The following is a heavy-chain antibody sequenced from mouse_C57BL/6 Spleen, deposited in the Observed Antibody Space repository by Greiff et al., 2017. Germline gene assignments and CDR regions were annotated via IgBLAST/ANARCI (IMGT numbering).Heavy chain of an antibody. D-gene: IGHD2-4*01. CDR2: ISSGSSTI. J-gene: IGHJ3*01. CDR1: GFTFSDYG. V-gene: IGHV5-17*01. CDR3: ARRDYDENWFAY. Sequence: EVKLMESGGGLVKPGGSLKLSCAASGFTFSDYGMHWVRQAPAKGLEWVANISSGSSTIYYADTVKGRFTISRDNAKNTLFLQMTSLRSEDTAMYYCARRDYDENWFAYWGQGTLVTVSA.